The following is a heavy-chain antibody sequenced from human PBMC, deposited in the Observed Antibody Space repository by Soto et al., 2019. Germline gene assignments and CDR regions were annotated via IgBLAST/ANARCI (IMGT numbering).Heavy chain of an antibody. CDR1: GGSISSYY. Sequence: QVQLQESGPGLVKPSETLSLTCTVSGGSISSYYWSWIRQPPGKGLEWIGYIYYSGSTNYNPSLKSRVTISVDTSKNQFSLKLSSVTAADTAVYYCARASGTAILYYYYGMDVWGQGTTVTVSS. V-gene: IGHV4-59*01. D-gene: IGHD2-21*02. CDR3: ARASGTAILYYYYGMDV. J-gene: IGHJ6*02. CDR2: IYYSGST.